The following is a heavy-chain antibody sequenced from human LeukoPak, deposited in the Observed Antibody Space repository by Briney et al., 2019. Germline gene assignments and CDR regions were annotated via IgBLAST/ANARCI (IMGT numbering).Heavy chain of an antibody. CDR3: ARQGLYDSSDFWTFQH. D-gene: IGHD3/OR15-3a*01. V-gene: IGHV3-11*06. J-gene: IGHJ1*01. Sequence: PGGSLRLSCAASGFTFSDYYMSWIRQTPGKGLEWVSYISDSSGYKNYADSLKGRFTISRDNAKNSVYLQMNSLSVEDTAVYYCARQGLYDSSDFWTFQHWGQGTLVTVSS. CDR2: ISDSSGYK. CDR1: GFTFSDYY.